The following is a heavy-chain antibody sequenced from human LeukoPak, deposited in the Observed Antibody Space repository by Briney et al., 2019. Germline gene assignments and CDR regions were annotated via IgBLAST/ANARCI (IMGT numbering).Heavy chain of an antibody. Sequence: PGGSLRLSCAASGFTFSSYAMHWVRQAPGKGLEWVAVISYDGSNKYYADSVKGRFTISRDNSKNTLYLQMNSLRAEDTAVYYCARTDIVVVPAALQWYYYYMDVWGKGTTVTVS. D-gene: IGHD2-2*01. CDR2: ISYDGSNK. V-gene: IGHV3-30-3*01. CDR3: ARTDIVVVPAALQWYYYYMDV. CDR1: GFTFSSYA. J-gene: IGHJ6*03.